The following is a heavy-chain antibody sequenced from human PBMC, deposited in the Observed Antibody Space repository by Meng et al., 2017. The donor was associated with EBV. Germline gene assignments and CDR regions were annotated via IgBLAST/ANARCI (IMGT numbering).Heavy chain of an antibody. J-gene: IGHJ1*01. CDR3: ARVEGSGSYYNSHEYFQH. V-gene: IGHV1-69*01. CDR1: GGTFSSYA. Sequence: QGPLVQSGAEVKKPGSSVKVSCKASGGTFSSYAISWVRQAPGQGLEWMGGIIPIFGTANYAQKFQGRVTITADESTSTAYMELSSLRSEDTAVYYCARVEGSGSYYNSHEYFQHWGQGTLVTVSS. CDR2: IIPIFGTA. D-gene: IGHD3-10*01.